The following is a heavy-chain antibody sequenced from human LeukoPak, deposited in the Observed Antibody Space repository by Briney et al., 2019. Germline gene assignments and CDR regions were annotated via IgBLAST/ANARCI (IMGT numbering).Heavy chain of an antibody. D-gene: IGHD3-22*01. CDR3: ARSDSSGYFTSENFDY. CDR2: ISSSSSYK. Sequence: GGSLRLSCAASGFTFSNYNMNWVRQAPGMGLEWVSYISSSSSYKYYTDSVKGRFTISRDNAKNSLYLQMNSLRAEDTAVYYCARSDSSGYFTSENFDYWGQGTLVTVSS. V-gene: IGHV3-21*01. J-gene: IGHJ4*02. CDR1: GFTFSNYN.